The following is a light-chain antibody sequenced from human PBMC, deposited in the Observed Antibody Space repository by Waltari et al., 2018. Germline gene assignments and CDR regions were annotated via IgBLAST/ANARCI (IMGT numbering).Light chain of an antibody. J-gene: IGLJ2*01. V-gene: IGLV2-23*02. CDR2: EVL. Sequence: QSALTQPASVSGSLGQSISISCSGTYSNVGGYDLVSWYHQRPGEAPKLLIYEVLKRPSGISNRFSGSKSGNAASLTISSLQPEDEGTYYCCSYASSSPRLIVGGGTELSVL. CDR3: CSYASSSPRLI. CDR1: YSNVGGYDL.